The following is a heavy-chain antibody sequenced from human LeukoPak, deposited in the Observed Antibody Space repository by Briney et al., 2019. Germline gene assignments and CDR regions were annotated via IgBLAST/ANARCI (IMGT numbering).Heavy chain of an antibody. Sequence: GGSLRLSCAASGFTFSSYAMSWVRQAPGKGLEWVSAISGSGGSTYYADSVKGRFTISRDNSKNTLYLQMNSLRAEDTAVYYCAEHEEXXXAIDYWGQGTLVTVSS. J-gene: IGHJ4*02. V-gene: IGHV3-23*01. CDR1: GFTFSSYA. CDR2: ISGSGGST. CDR3: AEHEEXXXAIDY.